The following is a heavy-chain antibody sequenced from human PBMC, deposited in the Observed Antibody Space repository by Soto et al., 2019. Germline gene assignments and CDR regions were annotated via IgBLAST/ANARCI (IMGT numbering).Heavy chain of an antibody. CDR2: IIPILGTA. V-gene: IGHV1-69*06. CDR3: ASTMGLNYGAYGFFNYYGMDA. CDR1: GGTLSSYA. D-gene: IGHD4-17*01. J-gene: IGHJ6*01. Sequence: VASVKVSCKGSGGTLSSYAISWVRQAPGQGIEWMGGIIPILGTANCAQKVQGRVRITADKSTRTAYMELRSLRYEDTGLYYCASTMGLNYGAYGFFNYYGMDASGHGTTVTVSP.